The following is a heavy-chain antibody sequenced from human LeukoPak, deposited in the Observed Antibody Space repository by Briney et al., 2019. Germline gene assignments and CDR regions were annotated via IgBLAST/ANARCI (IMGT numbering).Heavy chain of an antibody. CDR3: ARGMGGYSGYDDY. J-gene: IGHJ4*02. Sequence: GGSLRLSCAVSGFTLNSNWIHWVRQAPGQGLLWVSRINEDGRGTSYADSVKGRFTISRDNAKNSLYLQMNSLRAEDAAVYYCARGMGGYSGYDDYWGQGTLVTVSS. D-gene: IGHD5-12*01. CDR1: GFTLNSNW. V-gene: IGHV3-74*01. CDR2: INEDGRGT.